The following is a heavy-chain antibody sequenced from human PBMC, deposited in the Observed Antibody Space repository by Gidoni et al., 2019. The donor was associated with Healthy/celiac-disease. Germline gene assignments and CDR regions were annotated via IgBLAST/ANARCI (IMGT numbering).Heavy chain of an antibody. V-gene: IGHV4-31*03. CDR3: ARARKGVGTRAGRPNDIVVVPALDY. CDR2: IYYSGST. Sequence: QVQLQESGPGLVKPSQTLSLTCTASGGSISSGGYYWSWIRQHPGKGLEWIGYIYYSGSTYYNPSLKSRVTISVDTSKNQFSLKLSSVTAADTAVYYCARARKGVGTRAGRPNDIVVVPALDYWGQGTLVTVSS. J-gene: IGHJ4*02. D-gene: IGHD2-2*01. CDR1: GGSISSGGYY.